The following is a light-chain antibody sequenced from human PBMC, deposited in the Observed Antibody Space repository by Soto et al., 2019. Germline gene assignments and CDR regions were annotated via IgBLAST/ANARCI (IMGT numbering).Light chain of an antibody. CDR2: WAS. CDR1: QRVLYSSNNKSY. CDR3: QQYFSAPWT. V-gene: IGKV4-1*01. J-gene: IGKJ1*01. Sequence: DIVMTQSPDSLAVSLGERATINCKSSQRVLYSSNNKSYLAWYQQKPGLPPKLLIYWASTRESGVPDRFSGSGSGTDFTLTISSLQAEDVAVYYCQQYFSAPWTFCQGTKVEIK.